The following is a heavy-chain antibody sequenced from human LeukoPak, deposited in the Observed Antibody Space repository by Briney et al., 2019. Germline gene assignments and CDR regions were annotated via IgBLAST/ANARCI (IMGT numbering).Heavy chain of an antibody. CDR1: GFTFSSYA. J-gene: IGHJ6*03. CDR3: ARDPDYGDYSNFYYYYMDV. D-gene: IGHD4-17*01. Sequence: PGGSLRLSCAASGFTFSSYAMHWVRQAPGKGLEWVAVISYDGSNKYYADSVKGRFTISRDNSKNTLYLQMNSLRAEDTALYYCARDPDYGDYSNFYYYYMDVWGKGTTVTVSS. CDR2: ISYDGSNK. V-gene: IGHV3-30-3*01.